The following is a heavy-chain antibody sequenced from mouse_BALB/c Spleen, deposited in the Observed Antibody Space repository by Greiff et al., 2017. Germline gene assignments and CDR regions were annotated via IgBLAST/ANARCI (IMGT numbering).Heavy chain of an antibody. Sequence: EVKLMESGGGLVQPGGSRKLSCAASGFTFSSFGMHWVRQAPEKGLEWVAYISSGSSTIYYADTVKGRFTISRDNPKNTLFLQMTSLRSEDTAMYYCARPNYGSSYWYFDVWGAGTTVTVSS. V-gene: IGHV5-17*02. CDR2: ISSGSSTI. J-gene: IGHJ1*01. D-gene: IGHD1-1*01. CDR1: GFTFSSFG. CDR3: ARPNYGSSYWYFDV.